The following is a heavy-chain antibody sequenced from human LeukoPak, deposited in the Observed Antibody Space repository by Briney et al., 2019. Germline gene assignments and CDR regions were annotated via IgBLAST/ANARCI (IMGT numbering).Heavy chain of an antibody. J-gene: IGHJ4*02. CDR1: GFTFSSYG. CDR3: ARGQDITMVRGVFNY. Sequence: PGGSLRLSCAASGFTFSSYGMHWVRQAPGKGLEWVAVISYDGSNKYYADSVKGRFTISRDNSKNTLYLQMNSLRAEDTAVYYCARGQDITMVRGVFNYWGQGTLVTVSS. V-gene: IGHV3-30*03. D-gene: IGHD3-10*01. CDR2: ISYDGSNK.